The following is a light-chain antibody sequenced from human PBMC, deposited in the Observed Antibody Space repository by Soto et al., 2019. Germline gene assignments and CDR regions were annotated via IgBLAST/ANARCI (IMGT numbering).Light chain of an antibody. CDR3: QQYYSPPHT. Sequence: DIVMTQSPDSLAVSLGERATINCKSSKSVLYRSNNKNYLGWYQQKPGQTPKLLIYWASTRDSGVPDRFSGSGSGTDFTLSISCLQAEDVAVYYWQQYYSPPHTFGQFTRLEI. V-gene: IGKV4-1*01. CDR2: WAS. CDR1: KSVLYRSNNKNY. J-gene: IGKJ2*01.